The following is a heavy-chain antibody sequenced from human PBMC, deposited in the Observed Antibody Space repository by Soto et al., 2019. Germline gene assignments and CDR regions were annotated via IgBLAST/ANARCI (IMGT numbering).Heavy chain of an antibody. Sequence: SETLSLTCTVSGGSISSSSYYWGWIRQPPGKGLEWIGSIYYSGSTYYNPSLKSRVTISVDTSKNQFSLKLSSVTAADTAVYYCATPGGGYYYYGIDVWGQGTTVTVSS. CDR2: IYYSGST. D-gene: IGHD3-16*01. V-gene: IGHV4-39*01. CDR1: GGSISSSSYY. J-gene: IGHJ6*02. CDR3: ATPGGGYYYYGIDV.